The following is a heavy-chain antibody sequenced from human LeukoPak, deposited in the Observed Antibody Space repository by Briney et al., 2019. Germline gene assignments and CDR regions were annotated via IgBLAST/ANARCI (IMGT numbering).Heavy chain of an antibody. D-gene: IGHD3-3*01. J-gene: IGHJ4*02. CDR3: ASRRSGGYFDY. CDR2: IYYSGST. V-gene: IGHV4-59*08. CDR1: GGSISSYY. Sequence: SETLSLTCTVSGGSISSYYWSWIRQPPGKGLEWIGYIYYSGSTNYNPSLKSRVTISVDTSKNQFSLKLSSVTAADTAVYYCASRRSGGYFDYWGQGTLVTVSS.